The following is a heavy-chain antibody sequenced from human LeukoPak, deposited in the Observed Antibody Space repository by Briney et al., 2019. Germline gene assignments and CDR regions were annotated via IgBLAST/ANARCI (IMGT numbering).Heavy chain of an antibody. CDR2: IYSGGST. D-gene: IGHD4-23*01. CDR3: AGSTTVAYY. Sequence: PGGSLRLSCAASGFTVCSYYMNWVRQAPGKGLEWASVIYSGGSTSSADSVKGRFTISRDNSKNTLYLQMNSLRAEDTAVYYCAGSTTVAYYWGQGTLVTVSS. V-gene: IGHV3-53*01. CDR1: GFTVCSYY. J-gene: IGHJ4*02.